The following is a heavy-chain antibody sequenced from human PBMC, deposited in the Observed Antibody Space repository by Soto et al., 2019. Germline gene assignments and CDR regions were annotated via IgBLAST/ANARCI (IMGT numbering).Heavy chain of an antibody. Sequence: EVQLLESGGGLVQPGGSLRLSCAASGFTFSSYAMSWVRQTPGKGLEWVSAISGSGDSTYYADSVKGRFTISRDNSKNTLYRQINSLRADDTAVSYCAKLRWGSDNWFDPWGQGTLVTVSS. D-gene: IGHD3-10*01. CDR3: AKLRWGSDNWFDP. V-gene: IGHV3-23*01. CDR1: GFTFSSYA. J-gene: IGHJ5*02. CDR2: ISGSGDST.